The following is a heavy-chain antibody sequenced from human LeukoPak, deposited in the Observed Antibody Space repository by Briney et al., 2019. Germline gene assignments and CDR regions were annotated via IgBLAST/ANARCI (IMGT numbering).Heavy chain of an antibody. D-gene: IGHD3-10*01. Sequence: SETLSLTCAVYGGSFSGYYWSWIRQSPGKGLEWIGEINHRGSTNYNPSLKRRVTISVDTSKNQFSLKLSSVTAADTAVYYCAKSLYGSGSYYNWFDPWGQGTLVTVSS. CDR3: AKSLYGSGSYYNWFDP. CDR1: GGSFSGYY. J-gene: IGHJ5*02. CDR2: INHRGST. V-gene: IGHV4-34*01.